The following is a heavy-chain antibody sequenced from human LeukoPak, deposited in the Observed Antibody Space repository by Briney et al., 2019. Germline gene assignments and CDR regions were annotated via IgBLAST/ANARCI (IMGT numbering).Heavy chain of an antibody. V-gene: IGHV3-23*01. CDR1: GFTFSSYA. CDR2: ISGSGGST. CDR3: ITMVRGVILSLDY. D-gene: IGHD3-10*01. J-gene: IGHJ4*02. Sequence: GGSLRLSCAASGFTFSSYAMSWVRQAPGKGLEWVSAISGSGGSTYYADSVKGRFTISRDNSKNTLYLQMNSLRAEETAVYYCITMVRGVILSLDYWGQGTLVTVSS.